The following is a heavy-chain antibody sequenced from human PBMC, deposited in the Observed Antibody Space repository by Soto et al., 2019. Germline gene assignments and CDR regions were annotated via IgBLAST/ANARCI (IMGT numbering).Heavy chain of an antibody. CDR2: ISSSSSYI. D-gene: IGHD2-2*01. CDR3: ARDLVVPAAIDYYYYGMDV. V-gene: IGHV3-21*01. J-gene: IGHJ6*02. Sequence: GSLRLSCAASGFTFSSYSMNWVRQAPGKGLEWVSSISSSSSYIYYADSVKGRFTISRDNAKNSLYLQMNSLRAEDTAVYYCARDLVVPAAIDYYYYGMDVWGQGTTVTVSS. CDR1: GFTFSSYS.